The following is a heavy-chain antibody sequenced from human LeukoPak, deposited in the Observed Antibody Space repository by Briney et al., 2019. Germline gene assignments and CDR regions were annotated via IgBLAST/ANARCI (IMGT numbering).Heavy chain of an antibody. CDR1: GFTLTTYA. CDR3: ARGAERFGEFVSQFDY. J-gene: IGHJ4*02. Sequence: GGSLRLSCIASGFTLTTYAMHWVRQAPGKGLEWVAAISFDGGNEDYADSVEGRFTLSRDTSKNMVYLQMNSLTVEDTAVYYCARGAERFGEFVSQFDYWGQGTLVTVSS. V-gene: IGHV3-30-3*01. D-gene: IGHD3-10*01. CDR2: ISFDGGNE.